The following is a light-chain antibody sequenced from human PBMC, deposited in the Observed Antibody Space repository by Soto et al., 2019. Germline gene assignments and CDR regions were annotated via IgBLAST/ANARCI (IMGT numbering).Light chain of an antibody. CDR3: QQYGDSSWT. Sequence: EIVLTQSPGTLSSSPGERATLSCRASQSVSSSYLAWYQHRPGQAPRLLIYGSSRRATGIPDRFGGSGSGTDFTLTISRLEPEDSAVYYCQQYGDSSWTFGQVTQVEIK. CDR2: GSS. J-gene: IGKJ1*01. V-gene: IGKV3-20*01. CDR1: QSVSSSY.